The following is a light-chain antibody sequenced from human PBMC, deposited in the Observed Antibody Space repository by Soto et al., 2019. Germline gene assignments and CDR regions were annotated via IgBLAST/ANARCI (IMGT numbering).Light chain of an antibody. J-gene: IGKJ1*01. CDR3: EPYNKWPQS. V-gene: IGKV3-15*01. CDR1: QRVSSN. Sequence: EVVMTQSPATLSVSPGERATLSCRASQRVSSNVAWYQQKPGQAPRLLISGASTRATDIPARFSGSGSGTEFTLTISSVQSEEFAVYYGEPYNKWPQSFGQGTRVDIK. CDR2: GAS.